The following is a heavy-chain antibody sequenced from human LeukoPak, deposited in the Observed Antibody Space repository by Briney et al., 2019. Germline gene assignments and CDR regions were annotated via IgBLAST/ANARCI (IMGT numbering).Heavy chain of an antibody. D-gene: IGHD3-22*01. CDR2: INHSGST. J-gene: IGHJ5*02. CDR3: ARVSSTDYYNNRGWFDP. V-gene: IGHV4-34*01. Sequence: SETLSLTCAVYGGSFSGYYWSWIRQPPGKGLEWIGEINHSGSTNYNPSLKSRVTISVDTSKNQFSLKLNSVTAADTAVYYCARVSSTDYYNNRGWFDPWGQGTLVTVSS. CDR1: GGSFSGYY.